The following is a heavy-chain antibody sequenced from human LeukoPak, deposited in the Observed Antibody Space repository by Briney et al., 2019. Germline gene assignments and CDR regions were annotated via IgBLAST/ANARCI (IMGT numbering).Heavy chain of an antibody. V-gene: IGHV4-39*07. D-gene: IGHD1-26*01. Sequence: SETLSLTCTVSGGSISSSSHYWGWIRQPPGKGLEWIGSIYYSGSTYYNPSLKSRVTISVDTSKNQFSLKLSSVTAADTAVYYCARYSGSILTVDYWGQGTLVTVSS. CDR1: GGSISSSSHY. CDR3: ARYSGSILTVDY. J-gene: IGHJ4*02. CDR2: IYYSGST.